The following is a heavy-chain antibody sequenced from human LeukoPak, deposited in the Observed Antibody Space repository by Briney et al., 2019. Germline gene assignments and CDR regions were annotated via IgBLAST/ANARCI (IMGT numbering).Heavy chain of an antibody. D-gene: IGHD1-26*01. CDR1: GGSISSYY. CDR2: IYYSGST. J-gene: IGHJ3*02. CDR3: ARDHTTNLAFDI. Sequence: SETLSLTCTVSGGSISSYYWSWIRQPPGKGLEWIGYIYYSGSTNYNPSFKSRVTISVDTSRNQFSLKLSSVTAADTAVYYCARDHTTNLAFDIWGQGTMVTVSS. V-gene: IGHV4-59*01.